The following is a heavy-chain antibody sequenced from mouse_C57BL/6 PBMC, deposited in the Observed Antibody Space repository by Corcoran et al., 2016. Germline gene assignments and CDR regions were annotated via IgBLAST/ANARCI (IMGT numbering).Heavy chain of an antibody. V-gene: IGHV1-26*01. Sequence: EVQLQQSGPELVKPGASVKISCKASGYTFTDYYMNWVKQSHGKSLEWIGDINPNNGGTSYNQKFKGKATLTVDKSSSTAYMELPSLTSEDSAVYYCARGPWSLYAMDYWGQGTSVTVSS. CDR1: GYTFTDYY. D-gene: IGHD1-1*02. CDR3: ARGPWSLYAMDY. J-gene: IGHJ4*01. CDR2: INPNNGGT.